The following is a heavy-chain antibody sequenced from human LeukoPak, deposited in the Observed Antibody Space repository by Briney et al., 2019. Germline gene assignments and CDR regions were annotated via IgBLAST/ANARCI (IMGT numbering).Heavy chain of an antibody. V-gene: IGHV3-21*01. CDR2: ISSSGDYI. CDR1: GFTFITYN. J-gene: IGHJ6*03. CDR3: AREQTGYRPPQLVRYYYMDV. Sequence: GGSPRLSCAASGFTFITYNMNWVRQAPGKGLEWVSSISSSGDYIYYTDSVKGRFTISRDNAKNSLYLQMNSLRAEDTAVYYCAREQTGYRPPQLVRYYYMDVWGKGTTVTVSS. D-gene: IGHD1-1*01.